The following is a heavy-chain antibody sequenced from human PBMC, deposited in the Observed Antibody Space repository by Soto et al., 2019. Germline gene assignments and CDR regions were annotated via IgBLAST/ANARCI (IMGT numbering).Heavy chain of an antibody. CDR2: ISAYNGNT. CDR3: ARDVGYGLIDY. Sequence: QVQLVQSGAEVKKPGASVKVSCKASGYTFTSYSISWVRQAPGQGLEWMGWISAYNGNTYHARKLQGRVTMTTDTSKSTVYMELRSLRSDDTAVYYCARDVGYGLIDYWGQGTLVTVSS. V-gene: IGHV1-18*01. J-gene: IGHJ4*02. D-gene: IGHD5-18*01. CDR1: GYTFTSYS.